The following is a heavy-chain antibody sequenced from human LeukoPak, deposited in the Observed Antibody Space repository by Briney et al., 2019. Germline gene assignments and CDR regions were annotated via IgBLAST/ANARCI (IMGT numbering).Heavy chain of an antibody. D-gene: IGHD5-24*01. V-gene: IGHV3-21*04. CDR2: ISSSSSYI. CDR1: GFTFSSYS. J-gene: IGHJ4*02. Sequence: GGSLRLSCAASGFTFSSYSMNWVRQAPGKGLEWVSSISSSSSYIYYADSVKGRFTISRDNAKNTLYLQMNSLRAEDTAVYYCARGGGWQQLIDYWGQGTLVTVSS. CDR3: ARGGGWQQLIDY.